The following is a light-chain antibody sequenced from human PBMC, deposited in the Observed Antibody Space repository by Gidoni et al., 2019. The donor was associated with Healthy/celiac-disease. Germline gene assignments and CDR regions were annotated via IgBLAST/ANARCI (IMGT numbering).Light chain of an antibody. J-gene: IGLJ2*01. CDR1: SSDVGGYNY. CDR2: EVS. CDR3: SSYAGSNSVV. Sequence: QSALTQPTSASGSPGQSVTISCTGTSSDVGGYNYVSWYQQHPGKAPKLMTYEVSKRPSGVPDRFSGSKSGNTASLTVSALQAEDEADYYCSSYAGSNSVVFGGGTKLTVL. V-gene: IGLV2-8*01.